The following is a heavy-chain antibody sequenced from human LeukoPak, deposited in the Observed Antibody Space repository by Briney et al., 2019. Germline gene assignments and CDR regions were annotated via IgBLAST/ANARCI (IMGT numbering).Heavy chain of an antibody. V-gene: IGHV3-23*01. J-gene: IGHJ3*02. CDR1: GFTFSHYD. Sequence: PGGSLRLSCAASGFTFSHYDMTWVRQAPGKVLEWVSGIITSGSNTYYADSVKGRFTISRDNSKNTLYLQMNSLRAEDTALYYCAKTLRRSFDTWGQGTMVTVSS. CDR3: AKTLRRSFDT. CDR2: IITSGSNT.